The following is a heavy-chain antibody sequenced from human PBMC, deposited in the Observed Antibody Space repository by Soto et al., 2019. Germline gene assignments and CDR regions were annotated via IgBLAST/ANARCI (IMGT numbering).Heavy chain of an antibody. J-gene: IGHJ5*02. CDR2: IIPIFGTA. Sequence: QVQLVQSGAEVKKPGSSVKVSCKASGGTFSSYAISWVRQAPGQGLEWMGGIIPIFGTANYAQKFQGRVTITAYKSTSTAFMERSSLRSEDTAVYYCARGRDCSGGSCYSGSLGWFDPWGQGTLVTVSS. D-gene: IGHD2-15*01. CDR1: GGTFSSYA. V-gene: IGHV1-69*06. CDR3: ARGRDCSGGSCYSGSLGWFDP.